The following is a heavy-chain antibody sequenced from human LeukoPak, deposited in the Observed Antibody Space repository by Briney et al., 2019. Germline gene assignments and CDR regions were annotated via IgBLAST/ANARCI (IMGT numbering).Heavy chain of an antibody. CDR3: ASRGGDYYDSSFDI. J-gene: IGHJ3*02. CDR1: VYTFTGYY. CDR2: INPNSGGT. V-gene: IGHV1-2*02. Sequence: ASVKVSCKASVYTFTGYYMHCVRQAPGHSLEWTGWINPNSGGTNYAQKIQGRVTMTRDTSISTAYMELSRLRSDDTAVYYCASRGGDYYDSSFDIWGQGTMVTVSS. D-gene: IGHD3-22*01.